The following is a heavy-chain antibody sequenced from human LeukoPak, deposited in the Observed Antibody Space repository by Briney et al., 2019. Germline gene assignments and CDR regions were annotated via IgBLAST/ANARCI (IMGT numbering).Heavy chain of an antibody. CDR3: ARTGDTERFDY. CDR2: IRYDGSKK. V-gene: IGHV3-33*01. CDR1: GFTFRNYG. J-gene: IGHJ4*02. D-gene: IGHD5-18*01. Sequence: GGSLRLSCAASGFTFRNYGMHWVRQAPGKGLEWVALIRYDGSKKDYADSVKGRFTISRDNSKNTLYLQMDSLRAEDTVVYYCARTGDTERFDYWGQGTLVTVSS.